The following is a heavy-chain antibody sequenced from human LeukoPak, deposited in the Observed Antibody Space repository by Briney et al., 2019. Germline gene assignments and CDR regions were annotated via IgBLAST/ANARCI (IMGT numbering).Heavy chain of an antibody. V-gene: IGHV5-51*01. D-gene: IGHD2-15*01. CDR3: ARHRRRSIIVTASSRGFDS. Sequence: GESLKISCKGSGYRFTTYWIGWVRQMPGKGLEWMGIIYPADYDTTYSPSFQGQVTISADKSISTAYLQWSSLKASDTAIYYCARHRRRSIIVTASSRGFDSWGQGTLVTVSS. J-gene: IGHJ4*02. CDR1: GYRFTTYW. CDR2: IYPADYDT.